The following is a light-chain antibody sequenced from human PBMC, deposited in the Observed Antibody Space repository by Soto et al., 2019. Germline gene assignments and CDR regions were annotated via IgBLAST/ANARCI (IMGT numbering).Light chain of an antibody. CDR3: QQSYNFPRT. CDR1: QNIDTY. Sequence: DIQMTQSPSSLSASVGDRVTITCRASQNIDTYLNWYLQKPGQAPKLLIYSAYSLQSGVSPRFGGDGSGTDFTLIISSLQPEDFATYYCQQSYNFPRTFGQGTTV. CDR2: SAY. J-gene: IGKJ1*01. V-gene: IGKV1-39*01.